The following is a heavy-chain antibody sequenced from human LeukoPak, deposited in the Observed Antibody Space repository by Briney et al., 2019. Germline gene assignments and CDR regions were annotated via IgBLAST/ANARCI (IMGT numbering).Heavy chain of an antibody. J-gene: IGHJ6*02. D-gene: IGHD6-13*01. Sequence: SETLSLTCTVSGGSIISSSYYWGWIRQPPGKGLEWIGSIYYSGSTYYNPSLKSRVTMSVDTSKNQFSLKLSSVTAADTAVYFCAREALYPIAAAANYYYYGMDVWGQGTTVTVSS. V-gene: IGHV4-39*07. CDR1: GGSIISSSYY. CDR3: AREALYPIAAAANYYYYGMDV. CDR2: IYYSGST.